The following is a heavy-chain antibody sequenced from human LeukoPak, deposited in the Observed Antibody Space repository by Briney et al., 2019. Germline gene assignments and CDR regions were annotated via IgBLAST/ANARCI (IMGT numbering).Heavy chain of an antibody. V-gene: IGHV4-34*01. CDR2: INHSGST. J-gene: IGHJ5*02. D-gene: IGHD3-10*01. CDR1: GGSFSGYY. CDR3: ARHGARYYYGSGSRRFWFDP. Sequence: RASETLSLTCAVYGGSFSGYYWSWIRQPPGKGLEWIGEINHSGSTNYNPSLKSRVTISVDTSKNQFSLKLSSVTAADTAVYYCARHGARYYYGSGSRRFWFDPWGRGTLVTVSS.